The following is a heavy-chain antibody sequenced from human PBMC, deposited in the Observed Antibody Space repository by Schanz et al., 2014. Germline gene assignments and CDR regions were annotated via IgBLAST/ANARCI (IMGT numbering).Heavy chain of an antibody. CDR1: GFTFSSNA. Sequence: EVQLLESGGGLVQPGGSLRLSCAASGFTFSSNAMCWVRQAPGKGLEWVSTITSNGGGTYYADSVKGRFTISRDNAKNTQYLQMNSLRVEDTAEYYCAKNWKGHHITGRPGWSDGMDVWGQGTTVTVSS. D-gene: IGHD6-6*01. J-gene: IGHJ6*02. V-gene: IGHV3-23*01. CDR2: ITSNGGGT. CDR3: AKNWKGHHITGRPGWSDGMDV.